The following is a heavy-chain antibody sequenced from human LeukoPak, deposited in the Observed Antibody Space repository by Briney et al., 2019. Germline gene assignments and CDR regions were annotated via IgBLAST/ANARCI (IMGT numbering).Heavy chain of an antibody. CDR1: GYTFTDFG. V-gene: IGHV1-18*01. CDR3: ARDGWYYDILTGYYHAKYFDY. J-gene: IGHJ4*02. CDR2: ISAYNGNT. D-gene: IGHD3-9*01. Sequence: ASVKVSCKASGYTFTDFGVSWVRQAPGQGLEWMGWISAYNGNTNYAQKLQGRVTMTTDTSTSTAYMELRSLRSDDTTVYYCARDGWYYDILTGYYHAKYFDYWGQGTLVTVSS.